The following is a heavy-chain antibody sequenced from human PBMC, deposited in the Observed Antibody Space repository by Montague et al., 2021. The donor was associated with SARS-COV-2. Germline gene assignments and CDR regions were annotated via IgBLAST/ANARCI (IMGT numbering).Heavy chain of an antibody. CDR3: ARMAVAPRPGAYYGMDV. CDR2: TYYRSQWYN. D-gene: IGHD6-6*01. V-gene: IGHV6-1*01. J-gene: IGHJ6*02. Sequence: CAISGDSVSTHSGDWVWMRQSPSRGLEWLGRTYYRSQWYNDYAVSLKTRITITPDTSKNLFSLQLRSVTPDDTAVYHCARMAVAPRPGAYYGMDVWGQGTTVTVSS. CDR1: GDSVSTHSGD.